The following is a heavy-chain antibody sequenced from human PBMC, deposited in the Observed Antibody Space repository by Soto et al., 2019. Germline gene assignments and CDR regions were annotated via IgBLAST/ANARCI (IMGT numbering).Heavy chain of an antibody. CDR1: GYTFTSHY. D-gene: IGHD2-21*02. CDR3: ARDPSHSNCGGDCYSLGFDY. Sequence: APVKVSCQASGYTFTSHYMHWVRQAPGQRLGWVGIINPSGGSTSYAQKFQGRVTMTRDTSTSTVYMELSSLRSEDTAVYYCARDPSHSNCGGDCYSLGFDYWGQGTLVTVSS. CDR2: INPSGGST. V-gene: IGHV1-46*01. J-gene: IGHJ4*02.